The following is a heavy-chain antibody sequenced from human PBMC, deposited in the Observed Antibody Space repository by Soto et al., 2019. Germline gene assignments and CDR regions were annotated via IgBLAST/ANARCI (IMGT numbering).Heavy chain of an antibody. CDR1: GFTFSSYS. Sequence: GSLRLSCAASGFTFSSYSMNWVRQAPGKGLEWVSSISSSSSYIYYADSVKGRFTISRDNSKNTLYLQMNSLRAEDTAVYYCAKSWIDGMDVWGQGTTVTVSS. J-gene: IGHJ6*02. D-gene: IGHD2-2*03. CDR2: ISSSSSYI. CDR3: AKSWIDGMDV. V-gene: IGHV3-21*01.